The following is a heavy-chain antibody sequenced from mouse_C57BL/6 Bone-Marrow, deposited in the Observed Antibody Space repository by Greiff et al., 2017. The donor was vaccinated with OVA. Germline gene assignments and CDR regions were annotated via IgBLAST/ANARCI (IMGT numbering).Heavy chain of an antibody. J-gene: IGHJ3*01. CDR1: GYTFTSYW. D-gene: IGHD2-4*01. V-gene: IGHV1-50*01. Sequence: QVHVKQSGAELVKPGASVKLSCKASGYTFTSYWMQWVKQRPGQGLEWIGEIDPSDSYTNYNQKFKGKATLTVDTSSSTAYMQLSSLTSEDSAVYYCARKGLGDYDGAWFAYWGQGTLVTVSA. CDR3: ARKGLGDYDGAWFAY. CDR2: IDPSDSYT.